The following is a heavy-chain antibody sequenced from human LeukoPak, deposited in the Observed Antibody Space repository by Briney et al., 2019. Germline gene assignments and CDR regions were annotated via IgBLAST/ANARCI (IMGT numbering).Heavy chain of an antibody. CDR1: GYTFTSYG. V-gene: IGHV1-18*01. CDR2: ISAYNGNT. CDR3: ARESYSSSWYGSWYYYMDV. D-gene: IGHD6-13*01. J-gene: IGHJ6*03. Sequence: GASVKVSCKASGYTFTSYGISWVRQAPGQGLEWMGWISAYNGNTNYAQKLQGRVTMTTDTSTSTAYMELRSLRSDDTAVYYCARESYSSSWYGSWYYYMDVWGKGTTVTVSS.